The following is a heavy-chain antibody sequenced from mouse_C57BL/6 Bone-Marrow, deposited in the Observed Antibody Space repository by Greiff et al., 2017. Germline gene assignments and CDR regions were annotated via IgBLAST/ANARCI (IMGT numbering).Heavy chain of an antibody. Sequence: VQLQQSGAELVRPGASVKLSCKASGYTFTDYYINWVKQRPGQGLEWIARIYPGSGNTYYNEKFKGKATLTAEKSSSTAYMQLSSLTAEDAAVYFGARSGLRCGYDFDYGGQGTTLTVSS. CDR1: GYTFTDYY. J-gene: IGHJ2*01. CDR2: IYPGSGNT. D-gene: IGHD1-1*01. CDR3: ARSGLRCGYDFDY. V-gene: IGHV1-76*01.